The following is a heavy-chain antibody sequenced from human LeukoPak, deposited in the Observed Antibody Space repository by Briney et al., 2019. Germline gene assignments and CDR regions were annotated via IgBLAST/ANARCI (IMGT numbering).Heavy chain of an antibody. CDR2: IKTDGSTT. CDR1: GFTFGSSW. V-gene: IGHV3-74*01. CDR3: ARGGGLDV. D-gene: IGHD3-16*01. J-gene: IGHJ6*02. Sequence: GGSLRLSCAVSGFTFGSSWMHWVRQAPGKGLVWVSHIKTDGSTTAYADSVKGRFTISRDNAKNSLYLQMSNLRAEDTAVYFCARGGGLDVWGQGATVTVSS.